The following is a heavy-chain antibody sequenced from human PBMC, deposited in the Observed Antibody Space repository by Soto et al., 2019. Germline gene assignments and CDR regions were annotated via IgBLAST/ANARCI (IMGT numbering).Heavy chain of an antibody. CDR2: INPSGGST. Sequence: ASVKVSCKASGYTFTSYYMHWVRQAPGQGLEWMGIINPSGGSTSYAQKFQGRVTMTRDTSTSTVYMELSSLRSEDTAVYYCARETSTSLGWKINWFDPWGQGTLVTVSS. D-gene: IGHD2-2*01. V-gene: IGHV1-46*01. CDR3: ARETSTSLGWKINWFDP. J-gene: IGHJ5*02. CDR1: GYTFTSYY.